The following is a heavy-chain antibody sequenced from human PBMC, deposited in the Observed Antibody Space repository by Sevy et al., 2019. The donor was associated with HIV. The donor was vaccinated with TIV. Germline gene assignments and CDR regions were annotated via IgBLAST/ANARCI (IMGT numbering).Heavy chain of an antibody. D-gene: IGHD1-26*01. CDR3: AGENAWGRGYS. Sequence: SETLSLTCTVSGGSITSLYWNWIRQPPGKGLEWIANIYYNGHINYNPSLKSRVTLSLDTSKNQFSLRLCSGTAADTAMYYCAGENAWGRGYSWGQGTLVTVSS. J-gene: IGHJ4*02. CDR1: GGSITSLY. V-gene: IGHV4-59*08. CDR2: IYYNGHI.